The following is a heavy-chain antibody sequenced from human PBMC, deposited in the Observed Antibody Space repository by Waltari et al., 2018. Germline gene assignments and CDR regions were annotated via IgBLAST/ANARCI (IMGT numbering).Heavy chain of an antibody. Sequence: EVQLVESGGGLVQPGGSLRLSCAASGFTFSSLYLNWVSQAPGKGLEWISYISSSGNTIYYADSVKGRFTISRDNAKNSLYLQMNSLRAEDTAVYYCAARSAYYGGNDYWGQGALVTVSS. V-gene: IGHV3-48*03. D-gene: IGHD2-21*01. CDR3: AARSAYYGGNDY. CDR1: GFTFSSLY. CDR2: ISSSGNTI. J-gene: IGHJ4*02.